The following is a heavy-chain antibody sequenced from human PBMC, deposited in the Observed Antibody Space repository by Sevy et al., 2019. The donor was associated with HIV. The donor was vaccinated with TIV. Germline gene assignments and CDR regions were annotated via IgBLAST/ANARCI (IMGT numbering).Heavy chain of an antibody. J-gene: IGHJ4*02. CDR3: VRGTSGWHGVDF. CDR1: GFTLSGYW. Sequence: GGSLRLSCAPSGFTLSGYWMHWVRQAPGKGLEWVSYMNRDGTVIKYADFVQGRFIMSRDNAKNTLFLQMNSLTVADTALYYCVRGTSGWHGVDFWGQGTLVTVSS. D-gene: IGHD6-19*01. V-gene: IGHV3-74*01. CDR2: MNRDGTVI.